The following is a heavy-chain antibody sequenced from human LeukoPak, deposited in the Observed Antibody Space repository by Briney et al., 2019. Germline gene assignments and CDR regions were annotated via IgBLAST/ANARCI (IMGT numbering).Heavy chain of an antibody. CDR3: ARISSSTFITMVRGAPYYFDY. Sequence: PSETLSLTCTVSGGSISSYYWSWIRQPPGKGLEWIGYIYYSGSTNYNPSLKSRVTISVDTSKNQFSLKLSSVTAADTAVYYCARISSSTFITMVRGAPYYFDYWGQGTLVTVSS. CDR1: GGSISSYY. CDR2: IYYSGST. V-gene: IGHV4-59*12. J-gene: IGHJ4*02. D-gene: IGHD3-10*01.